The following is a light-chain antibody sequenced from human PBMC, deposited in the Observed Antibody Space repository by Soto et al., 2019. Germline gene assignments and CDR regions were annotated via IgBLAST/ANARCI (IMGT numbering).Light chain of an antibody. CDR3: CSYAGSYTWV. CDR1: SSDVGGYNY. Sequence: QSALTQPRSVSGSPGQSVTISCTGTSSDVGGYNYVSWYQQHPGKAPKLMIYDVSKRPSGVPDRFSGSKSGNTASLTISWLPAEDAADYYCCSYAGSYTWVFGGGTKLTVL. J-gene: IGLJ3*02. CDR2: DVS. V-gene: IGLV2-11*01.